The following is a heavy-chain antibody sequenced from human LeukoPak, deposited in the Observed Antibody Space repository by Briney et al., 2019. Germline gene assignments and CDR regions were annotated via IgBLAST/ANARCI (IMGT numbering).Heavy chain of an antibody. CDR2: IYHSGST. D-gene: IGHD5-12*01. V-gene: IGHV4-4*02. CDR3: ARDLGYSGFDWAP. J-gene: IGHJ5*02. Sequence: SGTLSLTCAVSGGSISSSNWWSWVRQPPGKGLEWIGEIYHSGSTNYNPTLKSRVTISVDTSKNLFSLNLTSVTAADAAVYYCARDLGYSGFDWAPWGQGTLVTVSS. CDR1: GGSISSSNW.